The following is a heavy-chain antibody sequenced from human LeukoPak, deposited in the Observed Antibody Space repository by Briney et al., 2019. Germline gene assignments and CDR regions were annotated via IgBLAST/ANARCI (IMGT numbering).Heavy chain of an antibody. V-gene: IGHV4-4*02. Sequence: SGTLSLTCAVSGGSIGSNNWWGWVRQPPGKGLEWIGEIYHSGSPNYNPSLKSRVTISVDKSRNHFSLNLSSVTAADTAVYYCARVNINNWHSCDYWGQGTLVTVSS. J-gene: IGHJ4*02. CDR2: IYHSGSP. CDR1: GGSIGSNNW. CDR3: ARVNINNWHSCDY. D-gene: IGHD1-1*01.